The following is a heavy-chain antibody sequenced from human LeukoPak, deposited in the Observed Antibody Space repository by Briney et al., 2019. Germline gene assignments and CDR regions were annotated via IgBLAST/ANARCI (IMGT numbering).Heavy chain of an antibody. J-gene: IGHJ4*02. CDR3: ARAPRYSGYDFPLDY. CDR2: IYYSGST. V-gene: IGHV4-39*07. D-gene: IGHD5-12*01. Sequence: SETLSLTCTVSGGSISRSSYYWGWIRQPPGKGLEWIGSIYYSGSTYYNPSLKSRVTISVDTSKNQFSLKLSSVTAADTAVYYCARAPRYSGYDFPLDYWGQGTLVAVSS. CDR1: GGSISRSSYY.